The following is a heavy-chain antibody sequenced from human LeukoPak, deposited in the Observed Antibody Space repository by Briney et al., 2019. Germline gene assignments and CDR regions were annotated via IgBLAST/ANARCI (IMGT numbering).Heavy chain of an antibody. J-gene: IGHJ5*02. CDR1: GYTFTGYY. D-gene: IGHD3-9*01. CDR3: ARVPGRNVLRYLEASSNWFDP. CDR2: INPNSGGT. Sequence: GASVKVSCKASGYTFTGYYMHWVRQAPGQGLEWMGWINPNSGGTNYAQKFQGRVTMTRDTSISTAYMELSRLRSDGTAVYYCARVPGRNVLRYLEASSNWFDPWGQGTLVTVSS. V-gene: IGHV1-2*02.